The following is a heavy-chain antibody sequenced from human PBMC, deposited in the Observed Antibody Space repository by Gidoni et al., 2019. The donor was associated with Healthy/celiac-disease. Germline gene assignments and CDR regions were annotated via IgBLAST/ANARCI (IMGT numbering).Heavy chain of an antibody. D-gene: IGHD3-22*01. CDR2: IYYSGST. CDR1: GGSISSGGYY. J-gene: IGHJ3*02. V-gene: IGHV4-31*03. CDR3: ARDSPYYYDSSGYLNDAFDI. Sequence: QVQLQESGPGLVKPSQTLSLTCTVSGGSISSGGYYWSWIRQHQGKGLEWIGYIYYSGSTYYNPSLKSRVTISVDPSKNQFSLKLSSVTAADTAVYYCARDSPYYYDSSGYLNDAFDIWGQGTMVTVSS.